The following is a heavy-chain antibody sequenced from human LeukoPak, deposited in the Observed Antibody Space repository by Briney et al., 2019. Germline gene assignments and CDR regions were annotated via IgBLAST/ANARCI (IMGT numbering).Heavy chain of an antibody. Sequence: ASVKVSCKASGYSFTSNYIHWVRQAPGQGLEWMGMIYPRDGSTGYAQKFQGRVTVTRDTSTSTVYMELRSLRSEDTAIYYCAKLATSDTGETYWGQGTLVTVSS. CDR1: GYSFTSNY. CDR3: AKLATSDTGETY. CDR2: IYPRDGST. V-gene: IGHV1-46*01. J-gene: IGHJ4*02. D-gene: IGHD3-16*01.